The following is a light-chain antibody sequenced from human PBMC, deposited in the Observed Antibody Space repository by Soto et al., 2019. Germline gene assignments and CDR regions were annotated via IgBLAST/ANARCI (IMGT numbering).Light chain of an antibody. Sequence: EIVLTQSPGTLSVSPGERATLSCRASQSVSSSYLAWYQQKPGQAPRLVIHGASSRATGIPDRFSGSGSGTDFTLTISRLEPEDFAVYYCQQYFSTPALTFGGGTKVEL. CDR2: GAS. V-gene: IGKV3-20*01. CDR1: QSVSSSY. CDR3: QQYFSTPALT. J-gene: IGKJ4*01.